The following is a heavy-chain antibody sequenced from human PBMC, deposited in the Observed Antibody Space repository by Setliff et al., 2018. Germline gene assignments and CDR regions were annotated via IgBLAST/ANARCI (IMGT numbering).Heavy chain of an antibody. CDR1: GGTFSSYA. D-gene: IGHD1-26*01. J-gene: IGHJ4*02. V-gene: IGHV1-69*13. CDR3: AIPSSGNFYFDC. CDR2: IIPIFGTA. Sequence: SVKVSCKASGGTFSSYAITWVRQAPGQGLEWMGGIIPIFGTAMYAQKFQGRVTITADQSTRTAYMELSSLRSEDTAVYYCAIPSSGNFYFDCWGQGTLVTVSS.